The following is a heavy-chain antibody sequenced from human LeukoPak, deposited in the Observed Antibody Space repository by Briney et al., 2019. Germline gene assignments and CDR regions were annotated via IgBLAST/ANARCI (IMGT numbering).Heavy chain of an antibody. Sequence: PSQXXXLXXIVSGGSMTSXTXXWSWIRQPAXXXXXXXXRAHTSGSTNYNPSLQSRVTISVDTSKNLFSLELSSVTAADTAVYYCARRGGSYQYYFDYWGQGTLVTVSS. CDR2: AHTSGST. CDR3: ARRGGSYQYYFDY. D-gene: IGHD1-26*01. V-gene: IGHV4-61*02. J-gene: IGHJ4*02. CDR1: GGSMTSXTXX.